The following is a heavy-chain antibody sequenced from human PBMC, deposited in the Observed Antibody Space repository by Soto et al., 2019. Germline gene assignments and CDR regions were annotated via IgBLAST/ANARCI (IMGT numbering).Heavy chain of an antibody. D-gene: IGHD6-19*01. CDR3: ARAEQWPRGYFDY. V-gene: IGHV1-46*01. CDR1: GYTFTSYY. CDR2: INPGGGST. Sequence: QVQLVQSGAEVTKPGASVKVSCKASGYTFTSYYMHWVRQAPGQGLEWMGIINPGGGSTSYAQKFQGRVTMTRDTSTSTVYMELTSLRSEDTAVYYCARAEQWPRGYFDYWGQGTMVTVSS. J-gene: IGHJ4*02.